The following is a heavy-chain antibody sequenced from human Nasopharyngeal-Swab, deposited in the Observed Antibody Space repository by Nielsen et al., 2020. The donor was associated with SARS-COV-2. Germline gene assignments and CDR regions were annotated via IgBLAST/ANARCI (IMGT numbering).Heavy chain of an antibody. D-gene: IGHD3-10*01. Sequence: GESLKISCATSGFTFSPYTMTWVRQAPGKGLQWISYITSGNSVQYADSVRGRFTISRDNAKNTLYLHMISLTAEDTAVYYCARGEAGSGWLDHWGQGTLVTVSS. CDR1: GFTFSPYT. CDR3: ARGEAGSGWLDH. CDR2: ITSGNSV. J-gene: IGHJ5*02. V-gene: IGHV3-69-1*02.